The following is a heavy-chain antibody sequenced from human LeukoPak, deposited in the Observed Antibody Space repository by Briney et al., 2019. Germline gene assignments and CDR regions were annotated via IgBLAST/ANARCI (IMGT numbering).Heavy chain of an antibody. CDR2: INPNSGGT. CDR3: ARDQGSGGWYFQH. V-gene: IGHV1-2*02. CDR1: GYTFTGYY. Sequence: ASVKVSCKASGYTFTGYYMHWVRQAPGQGLEWMGWINPNSGGTNYAQKFQGRVTMTRDTSISTAYMELSRLRSDDTAVYYCARDQGSGGWYFQHWGQGTLVTVSS. J-gene: IGHJ1*01. D-gene: IGHD6-19*01.